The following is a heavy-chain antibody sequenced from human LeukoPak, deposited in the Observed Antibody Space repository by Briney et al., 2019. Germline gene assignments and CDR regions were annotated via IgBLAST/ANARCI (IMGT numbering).Heavy chain of an antibody. V-gene: IGHV1-8*01. CDR3: ARVGVTMIRGLAGGDYYYYMDV. J-gene: IGHJ6*03. CDR2: MNPNSGNT. Sequence: ASVKVSCKASGYTFTSYDIKWVRQATGQGREWMGWMNPNSGNTGYAQKFQGRVTMTRKTSRSTAYMELSSLRSEDTAVYYCARVGVTMIRGLAGGDYYYYMDVWGKGTTVTISS. CDR1: GYTFTSYD. D-gene: IGHD3-10*01.